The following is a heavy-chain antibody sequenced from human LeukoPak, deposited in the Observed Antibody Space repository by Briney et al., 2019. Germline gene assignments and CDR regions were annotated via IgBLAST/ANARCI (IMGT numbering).Heavy chain of an antibody. J-gene: IGHJ4*02. Sequence: LAGGSLRLSCAASGFTFSSYWMSWVRQAPGKGLEWVANIKQDGSEKYYVDSVKGRFTISRDNAKNSLYLQMNSLRAEDTAVYYCAREIYYYDSSGYYLDYWGQGTLATVSS. CDR1: GFTFSSYW. CDR2: IKQDGSEK. D-gene: IGHD3-22*01. V-gene: IGHV3-7*01. CDR3: AREIYYYDSSGYYLDY.